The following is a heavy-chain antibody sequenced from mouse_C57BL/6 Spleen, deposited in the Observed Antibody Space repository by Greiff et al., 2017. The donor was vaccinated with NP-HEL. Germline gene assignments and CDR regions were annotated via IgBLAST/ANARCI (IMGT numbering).Heavy chain of an antibody. V-gene: IGHV3-1*01. D-gene: IGHD2-5*01. CDR2: ISYSGST. Sequence: EVQLKESGPGMVKPSQSLSLTCTVTGYSITSGYDWHWIRHFPGNKLEWMGYISYSGSTNYNPSLKSRISITHDTSKNHFFLKLNSVTTEDTATYYCARGPYSNFYAMDYWGQGTSVTVSS. J-gene: IGHJ4*01. CDR3: ARGPYSNFYAMDY. CDR1: GYSITSGYD.